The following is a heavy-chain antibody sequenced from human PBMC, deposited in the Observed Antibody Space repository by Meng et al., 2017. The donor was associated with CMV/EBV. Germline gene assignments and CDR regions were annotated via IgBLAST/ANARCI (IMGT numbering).Heavy chain of an antibody. J-gene: IGHJ6*02. V-gene: IGHV4-59*01. CDR3: ARVRNSKTYDFWSSKNVGPMDV. D-gene: IGHD3-3*01. CDR2: IYYSGST. CDR1: GGSISSYY. Sequence: SETLSLTCTVSGGSISSYYWSWIRQPPGRGLEWIGYIYYSGSTNYNPSLKSRVTISVDTSKNQFSLKLSSVTAADTAVYYCARVRNSKTYDFWSSKNVGPMDVWGQGTTVTVS.